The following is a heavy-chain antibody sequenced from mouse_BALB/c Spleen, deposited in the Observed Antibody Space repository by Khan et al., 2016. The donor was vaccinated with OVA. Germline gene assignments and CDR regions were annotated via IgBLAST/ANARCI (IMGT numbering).Heavy chain of an antibody. D-gene: IGHD1-1*02. J-gene: IGHJ4*01. CDR2: IWGGGST. CDR3: AKQIWSPYYVMDY. CDR1: GFSLTDHG. V-gene: IGHV2-6-5*01. Sequence: QVQLKESGPGLVAPSQSLSITCTVSGFSLTDHGVSWIRQPPGKGLEWLGVIWGGGSTYYNSVLKSRLNISKDNSKTQVFLKMNSLQTDDTAMYYCAKQIWSPYYVMDYWGQGTSVTVSS.